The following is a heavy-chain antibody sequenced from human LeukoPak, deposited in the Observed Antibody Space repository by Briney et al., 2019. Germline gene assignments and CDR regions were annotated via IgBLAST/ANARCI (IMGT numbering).Heavy chain of an antibody. V-gene: IGHV4-61*01. Sequence: SETLSLTCTVSGGSVSSGSYYWSWIRQPPGKGLEWIGYIYYSGSTNYNPSLKSRVTISVDTSKNQFSLKLSSVTAADTAVYYCARGKHDYGDYYFDYWGQGTLVTVSS. CDR3: ARGKHDYGDYYFDY. CDR1: GGSVSSGSYY. D-gene: IGHD4-17*01. CDR2: IYYSGST. J-gene: IGHJ4*02.